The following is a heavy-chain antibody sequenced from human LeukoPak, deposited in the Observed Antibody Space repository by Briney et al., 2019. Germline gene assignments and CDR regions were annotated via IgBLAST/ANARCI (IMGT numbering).Heavy chain of an antibody. CDR3: AKERPHSSGWGTRAYF. J-gene: IGHJ4*02. Sequence: GGALRLSCAASGFTFSTSVMHWVRQAPVKVLEWVAYVPFDGIKKFYAHSVRGRFTISRDNSKNTLYLQLNSLRPDDTAVYYCAKERPHSSGWGTRAYFWGQGTLVRVSS. CDR1: GFTFSTSV. CDR2: VPFDGIKK. D-gene: IGHD6-19*01. V-gene: IGHV3-30*02.